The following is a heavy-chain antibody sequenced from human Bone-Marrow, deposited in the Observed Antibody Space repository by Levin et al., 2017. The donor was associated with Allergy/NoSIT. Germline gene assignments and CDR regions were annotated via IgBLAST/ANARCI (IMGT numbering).Heavy chain of an antibody. CDR3: AREDAPETGRAFDY. CDR2: ISSSTTYI. CDR1: GFSISGYS. D-gene: IGHD1-1*01. Sequence: GSLRLSCEASGFSISGYSMNWVRQAPGKGMEWVSSISSSTTYIYYAGSVKGRFTVSRDNAKNSLYLQMNNLRAEDTAVYYCAREDAPETGRAFDYWGQGTLVTVSS. V-gene: IGHV3-21*01. J-gene: IGHJ4*02.